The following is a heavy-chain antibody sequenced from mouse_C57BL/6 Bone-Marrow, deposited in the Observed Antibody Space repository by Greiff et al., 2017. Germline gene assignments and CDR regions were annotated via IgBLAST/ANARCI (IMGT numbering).Heavy chain of an antibody. CDR3: AREYGYDERYYFDY. CDR2: IDPSDSYT. Sequence: QVQLQQSGAELVRPGTSVKLSCKASGYTFTSYWMHWVKQSPGQGLEWIGVIDPSDSYTNYNQKFKGKAPLTVDTSSSTAYMQLSSLTSEDSAVYYCAREYGYDERYYFDYWGQGTTLTVSS. V-gene: IGHV1-59*01. CDR1: GYTFTSYW. D-gene: IGHD2-2*01. J-gene: IGHJ2*01.